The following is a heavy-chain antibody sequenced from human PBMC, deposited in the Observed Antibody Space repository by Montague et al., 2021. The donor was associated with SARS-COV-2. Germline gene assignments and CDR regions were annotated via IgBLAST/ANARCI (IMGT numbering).Heavy chain of an antibody. CDR3: ARDFDY. Sequence: SETLSLTCTVSGGSISSYYWSWIRQPPGKGLEWIGYMYYGGSTNYNPSLKSRVTLSEDTSKNQSSLKLSSVTAADTAVYYCARDFDYWGQGTLVTVSS. CDR1: GGSISSYY. J-gene: IGHJ4*02. V-gene: IGHV4-59*13. CDR2: MYYGGST.